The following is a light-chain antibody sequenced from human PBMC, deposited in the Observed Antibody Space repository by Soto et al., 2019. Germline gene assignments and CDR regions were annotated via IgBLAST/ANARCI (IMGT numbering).Light chain of an antibody. CDR1: QSISSY. V-gene: IGKV1-39*01. CDR3: QQSYSTPRT. Sequence: DIQMTQSPSSLSASVGDRVTITCRASQSISSYLNWYQQKPGKAPKLLIYAASSLQSGIPSRFSGSGYGTDITPTISSLQTEDFATYYCQQSYSTPRTFGPGTKVDIK. J-gene: IGKJ3*01. CDR2: AAS.